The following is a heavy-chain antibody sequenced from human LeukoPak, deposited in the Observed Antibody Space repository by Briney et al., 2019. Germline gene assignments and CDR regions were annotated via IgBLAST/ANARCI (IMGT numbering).Heavy chain of an antibody. CDR2: ITTSDST. Sequence: GGSLRLSCAASGFTFSSYAMDWIRQTPGKGLEWVSGITTSDSTYYADSVKGRFTISRDNSKNTLFLQINSLTVEDTAVYYCAKVFGEQWPGAFDIWGQGTMVTVSS. CDR1: GFTFSSYA. J-gene: IGHJ3*02. V-gene: IGHV3-23*01. D-gene: IGHD6-19*01. CDR3: AKVFGEQWPGAFDI.